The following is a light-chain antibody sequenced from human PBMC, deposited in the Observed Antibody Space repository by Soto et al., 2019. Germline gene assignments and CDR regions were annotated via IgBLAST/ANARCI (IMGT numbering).Light chain of an antibody. CDR1: QGISSY. J-gene: IGKJ2*01. CDR2: GAS. V-gene: IGKV1-9*01. CDR3: QPLNTSPRT. Sequence: DIQLTQSPSFLSASVGDRVTITCRASQGISSYLAWYQQPPGKAPKLLIYGASTLQRGVSSRFSGSGSGTEFPLTISSLQPEDFATYYCQPLNTSPRTFGQGTKLEVK.